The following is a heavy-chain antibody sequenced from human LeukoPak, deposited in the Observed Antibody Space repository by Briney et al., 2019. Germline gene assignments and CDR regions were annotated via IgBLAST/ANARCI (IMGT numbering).Heavy chain of an antibody. J-gene: IGHJ4*02. V-gene: IGHV4-39*01. D-gene: IGHD4-17*01. CDR3: AGPAGSGEYRRPFEY. CDR2: IDYSGTT. Sequence: SETLSLTCTVSGGSISSSSYFWGWIRQPPGKGLEWIGTIDYSGTTYYNPSLKSRVTISVDTSKTQFSLKLSSVTAADTAVYYCAGPAGSGEYRRPFEYWGQGSLVTVSS. CDR1: GGSISSSSYF.